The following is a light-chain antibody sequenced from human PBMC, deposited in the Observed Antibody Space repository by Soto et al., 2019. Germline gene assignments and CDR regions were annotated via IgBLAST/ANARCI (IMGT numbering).Light chain of an antibody. CDR1: QTVLSTSNNRDY. CDR3: LHHCDVPLA. V-gene: IGKV4-1*01. CDR2: WAS. J-gene: IGKJ4*01. Sequence: DIVMTQSPDSLAVSLGERATINCKSSQTVLSTSNNRDYLAWYQQKPGQPPRLLINWASTRLSGVPDRFSGSWPGTDFTLTIPILPPEDVGLDYGLHHCDVPLAFGGGTSVEIK.